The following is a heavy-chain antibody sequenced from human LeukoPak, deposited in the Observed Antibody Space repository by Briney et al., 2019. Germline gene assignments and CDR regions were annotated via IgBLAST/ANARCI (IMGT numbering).Heavy chain of an antibody. CDR3: ARDTGFCSGGSCYGEVWFDP. CDR2: IIPIFGTA. CDR1: GGTFSSYA. Sequence: GSSVKVSCKASGGTFSSYAISWVRQAPGQGLEWMGRIIPIFGTANFAQKFQGRVTITTDESTSTAYMELSSLRSEDTAVYYCARDTGFCSGGSCYGEVWFDPWGQGTLVTVSS. D-gene: IGHD2-15*01. V-gene: IGHV1-69*05. J-gene: IGHJ5*02.